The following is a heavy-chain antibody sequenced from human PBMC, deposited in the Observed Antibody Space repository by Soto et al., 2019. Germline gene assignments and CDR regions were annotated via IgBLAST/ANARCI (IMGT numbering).Heavy chain of an antibody. D-gene: IGHD4-17*01. V-gene: IGHV3-23*01. Sequence: EVQLLESGGGLVQPGGSLRLSCAASGFTFSSYAMSWVRQAPGKGLGWVSAISGSGGSTYFADSVKGRFTISRDNSTNTLYLPMNSLRAEDTAIYYCAKQKTTVPRYDAFDIWGQGTMVTVSS. J-gene: IGHJ3*02. CDR1: GFTFSSYA. CDR2: ISGSGGST. CDR3: AKQKTTVPRYDAFDI.